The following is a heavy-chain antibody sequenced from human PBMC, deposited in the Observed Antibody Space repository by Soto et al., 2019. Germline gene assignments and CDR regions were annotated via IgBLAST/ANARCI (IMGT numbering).Heavy chain of an antibody. CDR2: IDSNGIMT. CDR1: GFTFSGYW. Sequence: GGSLRLSCAASGFTFSGYWMHWVRQVPGKGMEWVSKIDSNGIMTDYADSVKGRFAISRDNAKNSLYLQMNGLRAEDTAVYHCASLSAPVDYWGQGTLVTVSS. CDR3: ASLSAPVDY. V-gene: IGHV3-74*01. J-gene: IGHJ4*01. D-gene: IGHD2-2*01.